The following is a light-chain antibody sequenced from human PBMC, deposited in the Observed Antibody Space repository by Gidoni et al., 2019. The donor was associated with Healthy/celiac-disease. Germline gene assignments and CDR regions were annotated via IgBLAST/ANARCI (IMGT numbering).Light chain of an antibody. CDR2: QDS. V-gene: IGLV3-1*01. Sequence: SYELTTPPPASVAPGQTGSITCSGDKLGDRYACWYQRNPGQSPVIVIYQDSKRPSGIPERFAGSNSGNTATLTISGTQAMDEADYYCQAWDSSTVVFGGGTKLTVL. CDR3: QAWDSSTVV. CDR1: KLGDRY. J-gene: IGLJ2*01.